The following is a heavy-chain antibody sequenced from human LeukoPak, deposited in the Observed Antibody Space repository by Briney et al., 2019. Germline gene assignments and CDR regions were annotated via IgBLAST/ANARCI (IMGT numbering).Heavy chain of an antibody. V-gene: IGHV4-4*07. CDR2: IYTSGST. Sequence: SETLSHTCTVSGGSISSYYWSWIRQPAGKGLEWIGRIYTSGSTNYNPSLKSRVTISVDTSKNQFSLKLSSVTAADTAVYYCAREPTYYYGSGSYKHWFDPWGQGTLVTVSS. J-gene: IGHJ5*02. CDR1: GGSISSYY. CDR3: AREPTYYYGSGSYKHWFDP. D-gene: IGHD3-10*01.